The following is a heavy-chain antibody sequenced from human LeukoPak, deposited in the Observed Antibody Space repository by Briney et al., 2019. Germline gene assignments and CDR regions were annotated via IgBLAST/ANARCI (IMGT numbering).Heavy chain of an antibody. CDR1: GETVSSGGDY. CDR2: IYYSGIT. D-gene: IGHD6-13*01. J-gene: IGHJ5*02. V-gene: IGHV4-31*03. Sequence: PSVTLSLTCTVSGETVSSGGDYWSWIRQDPAKGLVWNGNIYYSGITCYNRALRSRVTMSIVTAKDEFSIKMTSSTAADLAVFFCARGGIAARLMYGFQNWFYPWGHGTLVTVSS. CDR3: ARGGIAARLMYGFQNWFYP.